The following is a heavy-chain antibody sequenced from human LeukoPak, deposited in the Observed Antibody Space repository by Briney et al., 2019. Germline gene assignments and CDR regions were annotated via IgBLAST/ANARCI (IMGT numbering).Heavy chain of an antibody. Sequence: PGGSLILSCAASGFTFSSYAMSWVRQAPGKGLEWVSTISGSGGSTYYADSVKGRFTISRDNSKNTLYLQMNSLRAEDTAVYYCAKHSAQRSVDIVATMGVWGQGTLVTVSS. CDR2: ISGSGGST. V-gene: IGHV3-23*01. CDR1: GFTFSSYA. CDR3: AKHSAQRSVDIVATMGV. J-gene: IGHJ4*02. D-gene: IGHD5-12*01.